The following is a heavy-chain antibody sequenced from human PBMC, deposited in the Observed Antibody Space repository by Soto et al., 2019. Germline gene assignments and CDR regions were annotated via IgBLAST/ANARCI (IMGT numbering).Heavy chain of an antibody. J-gene: IGHJ3*02. CDR3: ATVPTYYYDRSGYANAFDM. CDR2: IYYSGST. V-gene: IGHV4-30-4*01. CDR1: GGSINSGDYY. Sequence: SETLSLTCTVSGGSINSGDYYWICIRQPPGNGLEWIGYIYYSGSTYHNPSLKSRINISVDTSKNQFSLKLSSVTAADTAVYYCATVPTYYYDRSGYANAFDMWGQGTMVTVSS. D-gene: IGHD3-22*01.